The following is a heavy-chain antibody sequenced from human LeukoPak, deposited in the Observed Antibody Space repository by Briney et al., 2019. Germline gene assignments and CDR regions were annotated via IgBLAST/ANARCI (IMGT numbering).Heavy chain of an antibody. Sequence: GGSLRLSCAASGFTFSSYAMSWVRQAPGKGLEWVSAISGSGGSTYYADSVKGRFTISRDNSKNTLYLQMNSLRAEDTAVYYCANPGSNYDFWSGYYLYYFDYWGQGTLVTVSS. CDR1: GFTFSSYA. V-gene: IGHV3-23*01. D-gene: IGHD3-3*01. J-gene: IGHJ4*02. CDR3: ANPGSNYDFWSGYYLYYFDY. CDR2: ISGSGGST.